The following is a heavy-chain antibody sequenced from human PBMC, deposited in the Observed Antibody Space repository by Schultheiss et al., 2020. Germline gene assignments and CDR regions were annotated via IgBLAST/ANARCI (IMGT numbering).Heavy chain of an antibody. Sequence: GGSLRLSCAASGFSVTNYYMNWVRQAPGKGLEWVAVISYDGSNKYYADSVKGRFTISRDNSKNTLYLQMNSLRAEDTAVYYCAKDYCSSTSCYTYFDYWGQGTLVTVSS. J-gene: IGHJ4*02. CDR1: GFSVTNYY. CDR3: AKDYCSSTSCYTYFDY. CDR2: ISYDGSNK. V-gene: IGHV3-30*18. D-gene: IGHD2-2*02.